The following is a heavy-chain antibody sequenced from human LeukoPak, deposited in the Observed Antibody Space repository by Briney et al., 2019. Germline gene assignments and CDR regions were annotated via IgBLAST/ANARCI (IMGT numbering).Heavy chain of an antibody. CDR3: ARSGRAEDLLWFGETQWHFFGY. CDR1: GVSISSSNSY. V-gene: IGHV4-39*01. D-gene: IGHD3-10*01. Sequence: SETLSLTCTVSGVSISSSNSYWGWIRQPPGKGLEWIGSIYYSGSTYYNPSLKSRVTISVDTSKNQFSLKLSSVTAADTAVYYCARSGRAEDLLWFGETQWHFFGYWGQGTLVIVSS. J-gene: IGHJ4*02. CDR2: IYYSGST.